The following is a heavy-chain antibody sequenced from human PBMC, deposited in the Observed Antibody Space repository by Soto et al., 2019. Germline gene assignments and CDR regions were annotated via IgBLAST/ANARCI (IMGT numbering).Heavy chain of an antibody. Sequence: ASVKVSCEASGYTFTGYYIHWVRQAPGQGLEWMGWINPNSGGTNYAQKFQGWVTMTRDTSISTAYMELSRLRSDDTAVYYCAREDRDGYKPFDYWGQGTLVTVSS. D-gene: IGHD5-12*01. CDR1: GYTFTGYY. V-gene: IGHV1-2*04. CDR3: AREDRDGYKPFDY. J-gene: IGHJ4*02. CDR2: INPNSGGT.